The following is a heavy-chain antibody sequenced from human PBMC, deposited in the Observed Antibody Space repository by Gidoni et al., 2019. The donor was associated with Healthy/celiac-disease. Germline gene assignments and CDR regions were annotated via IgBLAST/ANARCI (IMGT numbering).Heavy chain of an antibody. CDR2: ISWNSGSI. J-gene: IGHJ4*02. CDR1: GFTFDDYA. D-gene: IGHD3-22*01. CDR3: AKGAMIVVVISPFDY. Sequence: EVQLVESGGGLVQPGRSLRLYCAASGFTFDDYAMHWVRQAPGKGLECVSGISWNSGSIGYADSVKGRFTISRDNAKNSLYRQMNSLRAEDTALYYCAKGAMIVVVISPFDYWGQGTLVTVSS. V-gene: IGHV3-9*01.